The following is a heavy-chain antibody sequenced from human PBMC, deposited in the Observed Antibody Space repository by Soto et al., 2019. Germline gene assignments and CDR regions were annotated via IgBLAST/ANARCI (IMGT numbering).Heavy chain of an antibody. V-gene: IGHV3-33*01. CDR1: EFTFSNYG. CDR2: ILNDGSNR. J-gene: IGHJ6*02. Sequence: QVQLVESGGGVVQPGRALRLSCAASEFTFSNYGMHWGRQAPGKGLEWVAVILNDGSNRYHADSVKDRFPITRDNSKNTLYLQMNSMRAEDTAVYYCARDDEYSGNGMDVWGQGTTVTVS. CDR3: ARDDEYSGNGMDV. D-gene: IGHD3-10*01.